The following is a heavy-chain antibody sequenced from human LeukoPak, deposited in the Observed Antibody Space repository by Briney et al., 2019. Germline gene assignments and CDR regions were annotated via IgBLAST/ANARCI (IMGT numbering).Heavy chain of an antibody. Sequence: SETLSLTCIVSGSSISNYYWAWIRQPAGKGLEWIGRIYTSGGTDYNPSLKSRVTMSVDTSKNHFSLKLTSVTAADTAMYYCARDSYGRTDYWGQGTLVTVSS. J-gene: IGHJ4*02. CDR1: GSSISNYY. D-gene: IGHD5-18*01. CDR3: ARDSYGRTDY. V-gene: IGHV4-4*07. CDR2: IYTSGGT.